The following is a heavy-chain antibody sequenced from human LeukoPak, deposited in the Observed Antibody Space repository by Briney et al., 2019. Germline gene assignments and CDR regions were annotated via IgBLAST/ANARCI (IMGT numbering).Heavy chain of an antibody. J-gene: IGHJ4*02. Sequence: ASVKVSCKASGYRFISNYIQWVRQAPGLGPEWMGWMHPGNGNTRCAEKFQGRVTMTRDTSISTAYMDLSSLRSDDTAVYYCAREGSYCVGGDCYSFDFWGQGTLITVSS. D-gene: IGHD2-21*02. CDR1: GYRFISNY. CDR2: MHPGNGNT. CDR3: AREGSYCVGGDCYSFDF. V-gene: IGHV1-2*02.